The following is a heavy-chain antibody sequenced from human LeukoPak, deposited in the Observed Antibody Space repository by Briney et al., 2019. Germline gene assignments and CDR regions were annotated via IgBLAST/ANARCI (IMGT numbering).Heavy chain of an antibody. D-gene: IGHD5-18*01. V-gene: IGHV3-74*01. CDR3: ATSPRYSSNAFDI. CDR1: GFTFSSYL. CDR2: INSDGSST. Sequence: GGSLRLSCAASGFTFSSYLMHWVRQAPGKGLVWVSRINSDGSSTSYADSVKGRFTISRDNAKNTLYLQMNSLRAEDTAVYYCATSPRYSSNAFDIWGQGTMVTVSS. J-gene: IGHJ3*02.